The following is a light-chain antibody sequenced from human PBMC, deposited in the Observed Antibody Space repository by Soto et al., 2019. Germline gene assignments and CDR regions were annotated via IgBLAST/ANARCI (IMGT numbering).Light chain of an antibody. CDR2: AAS. J-gene: IGKJ4*01. Sequence: DIQMTQSPSSLSASVGARVTITCRASQNVRHYVNWYVQKAGKAPEVLIYAASSLHSGVPSRVSGSGSGTEFTLTINSLQPEDSATYSCQQTYSSSLTFGGGTKVEI. CDR3: QQTYSSSLT. CDR1: QNVRHY. V-gene: IGKV1-39*01.